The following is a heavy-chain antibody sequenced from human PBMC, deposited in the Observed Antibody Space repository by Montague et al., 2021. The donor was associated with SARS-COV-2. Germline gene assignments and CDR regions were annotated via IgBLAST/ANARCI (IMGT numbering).Heavy chain of an antibody. V-gene: IGHV3-23*01. Sequence: SLRLSCAASGFTCSSYAMSWVRQAPGKGLEWVSAISGSGGSTYYADSVKGRFTISRDNSKNTLYLQMNSLRAEDTAVYYCAKDALLLWFGELSRFNERYYFDYWGQGTLVTVSS. J-gene: IGHJ4*02. CDR1: GFTCSSYA. CDR2: ISGSGGST. D-gene: IGHD3-10*01. CDR3: AKDALLLWFGELSRFNERYYFDY.